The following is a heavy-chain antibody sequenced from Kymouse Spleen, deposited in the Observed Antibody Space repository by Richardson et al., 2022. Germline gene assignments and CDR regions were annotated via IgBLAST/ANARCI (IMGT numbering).Heavy chain of an antibody. CDR3: AREVTGTLFDY. CDR2: IGTAGDT. D-gene: IGHD1-20*01,IGHD1-7*01. Sequence: EVQLVESGGGLVQPGGSLRLSCAASGFTFSSYDMHWVRQATGKGLEWVSAIGTAGDTYYPGSVKGRFTISRENAKNSLYLQMNSLRAGDTAVYYCAREVTGTLFDYWGQGTLVTVSS. V-gene: IGHV3-13*01. CDR1: GFTFSSYD. J-gene: IGHJ4*02.